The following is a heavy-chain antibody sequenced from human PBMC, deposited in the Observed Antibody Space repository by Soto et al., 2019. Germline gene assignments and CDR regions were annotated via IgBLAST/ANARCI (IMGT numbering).Heavy chain of an antibody. J-gene: IGHJ4*02. CDR3: ARTVQQQLAYYFDY. CDR2: IYYSGST. V-gene: IGHV4-39*01. CDR1: GGSISSSSYY. Sequence: QLQLQESGPGLVKPSETLSLTCTVSGGSISSSSYYWGWIRQPPGKGLEWIGSIYYSGSTYYNPSLKSRVTISVDTSKNQFSLKLSSVTAADTAVYYCARTVQQQLAYYFDYWGQGTLVTVSS. D-gene: IGHD6-13*01.